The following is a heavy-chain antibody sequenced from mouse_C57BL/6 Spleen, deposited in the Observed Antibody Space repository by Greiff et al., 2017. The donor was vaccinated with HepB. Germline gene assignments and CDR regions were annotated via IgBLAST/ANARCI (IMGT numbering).Heavy chain of an antibody. CDR3: ATYDGYDYFDC. D-gene: IGHD2-3*01. CDR2: IHPNSGST. J-gene: IGHJ2*01. Sequence: VQLQQPGAELVKPGASVKLSCKASGYTFTSYWMHWVKQRPGQGLEWIGMIHPNSGSTNYNEKFKSKATLTVDKSSSTAYMQLSSLTSEDSAVYYCATYDGYDYFDCWGQGTTLTVSS. CDR1: GYTFTSYW. V-gene: IGHV1-64*01.